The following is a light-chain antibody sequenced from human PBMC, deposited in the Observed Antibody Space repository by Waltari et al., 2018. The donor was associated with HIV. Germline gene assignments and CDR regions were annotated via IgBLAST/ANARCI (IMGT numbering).Light chain of an antibody. CDR3: MQALESPLT. J-gene: IGKJ4*01. CDR2: LGS. V-gene: IGKV2-28*01. CDR1: QSLLKSKRYMY. Sequence: DIVMTQSPLSLSVTPGEPASISCSSSQSLLKSKRYMYLDWYLQKPGQSPQLLIYLGSNRASGVPDRFSGSGSATDFTLKISRVEAEDAGIYYCMQALESPLTFGGGTRVEIK.